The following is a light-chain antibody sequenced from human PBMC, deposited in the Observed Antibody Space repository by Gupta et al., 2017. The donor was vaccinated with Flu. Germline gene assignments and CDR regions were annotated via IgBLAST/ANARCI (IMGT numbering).Light chain of an antibody. CDR2: EAS. V-gene: IGKV1-5*03. J-gene: IGKJ1*01. CDR3: QQYKNYWT. CDR1: QSISSW. Sequence: DIQMTQSPSTLSASVGDRVTITCRASQSISSWLAWYQQKPGKGPKLLIYEASSLETEVPSRFSGSGSGTEFTLTISSLQPDDFAIYYCQQYKNYWTFGQGTKVEF.